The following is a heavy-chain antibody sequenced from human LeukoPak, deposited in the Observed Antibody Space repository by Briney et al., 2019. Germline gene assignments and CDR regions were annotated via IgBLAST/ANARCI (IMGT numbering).Heavy chain of an antibody. CDR3: ARGQDWAAAGTGYYFDY. J-gene: IGHJ4*02. D-gene: IGHD6-13*01. Sequence: ASVKVSCKASGGPFSSYAISWVRQAPGQGLEWMGRIIPIFGTANYAQKFQGRVTITTDESTSTAYMELSSLRSEDTAVYYCARGQDWAAAGTGYYFDYWGQGTLVTVSS. V-gene: IGHV1-69*05. CDR2: IIPIFGTA. CDR1: GGPFSSYA.